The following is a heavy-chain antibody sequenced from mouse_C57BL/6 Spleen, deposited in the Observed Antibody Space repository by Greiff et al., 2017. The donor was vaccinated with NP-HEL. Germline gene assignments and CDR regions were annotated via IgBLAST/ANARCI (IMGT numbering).Heavy chain of an antibody. CDR1: GFTFSDYG. J-gene: IGHJ4*01. V-gene: IGHV5-17*01. Sequence: EVMLVESGGGLVKPGGSLKLSCAASGFTFSDYGMHWVRQAPEKGLEWVAYISSGSSTIYYADTVKGRFTISRDNAKNTLFLQMSMLRSEHTAMYYCARPITTVVATDAMDYWGQGTSVTVSS. D-gene: IGHD1-1*01. CDR3: ARPITTVVATDAMDY. CDR2: ISSGSSTI.